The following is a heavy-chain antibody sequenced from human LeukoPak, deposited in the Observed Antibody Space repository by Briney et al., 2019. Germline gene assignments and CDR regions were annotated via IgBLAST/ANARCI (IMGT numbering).Heavy chain of an antibody. J-gene: IGHJ4*02. V-gene: IGHV3-30*02. CDR1: GFTFSDYY. D-gene: IGHD6-13*01. CDR3: AKDAKTARIAAAGTRSGYFDY. CDR2: IRYDGSNK. Sequence: GGSLRLSCAASGFTFSDYYMGWVRQAPGKGLEWVAFIRYDGSNKYYADSVKGRFTISRDNSKNTLYLQKNSLRAEDTAVYYCAKDAKTARIAAAGTRSGYFDYWGQGTLVTVSS.